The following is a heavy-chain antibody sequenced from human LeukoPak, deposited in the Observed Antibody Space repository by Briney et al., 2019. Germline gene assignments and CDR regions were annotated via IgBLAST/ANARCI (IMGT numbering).Heavy chain of an antibody. Sequence: PSETLSLTCTVSGCSISSSFYYWGWIRQPPGRGLEWIGTIYYSGSTYYNPSLKSRVTLSVDTSKNQFSLKLSSVTAADTAVYYCARLGDRYYYDSSWDYWGQGTLVTVSS. CDR1: GCSISSSFYY. CDR2: IYYSGST. V-gene: IGHV4-39*01. CDR3: ARLGDRYYYDSSWDY. D-gene: IGHD3-22*01. J-gene: IGHJ4*02.